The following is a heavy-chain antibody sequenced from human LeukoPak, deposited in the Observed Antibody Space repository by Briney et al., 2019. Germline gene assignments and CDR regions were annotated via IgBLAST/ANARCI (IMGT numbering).Heavy chain of an antibody. J-gene: IGHJ4*02. CDR1: GGSISSSSYY. V-gene: IGHV4-39*07. CDR2: IYYSGST. D-gene: IGHD2-2*01. CDR3: ARDYCSSTSCYDY. Sequence: KPSETLSLTCTVSGGSISSSSYYWGWIRQPPGNGLEWIGSIYYSGSTYYNPSLKSRVTISVDTSKNQFSLKLSSVTAADTAVYYCARDYCSSTSCYDYWGQGTLVTVSS.